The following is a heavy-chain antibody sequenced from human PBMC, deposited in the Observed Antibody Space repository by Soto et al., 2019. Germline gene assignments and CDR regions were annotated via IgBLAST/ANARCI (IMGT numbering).Heavy chain of an antibody. V-gene: IGHV1-69*02. D-gene: IGHD1-26*01. J-gene: IGHJ4*02. CDR2: IIPILGIA. CDR1: GGTFSSYI. Sequence: QVQLVQSGAEAKKPGSSVKVSCKASGGTFSSYIISWVRQAPGQGLEWMGRIIPILGIANYAQKFQGRVTITADKSTSTAYMELSSLRSEDTAVYYCARFPQTAIVGAAYFDYWGQGTLVTVSS. CDR3: ARFPQTAIVGAAYFDY.